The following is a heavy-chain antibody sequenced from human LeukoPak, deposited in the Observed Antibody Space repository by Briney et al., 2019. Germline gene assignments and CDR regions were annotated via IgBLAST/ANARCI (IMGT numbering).Heavy chain of an antibody. V-gene: IGHV4-34*01. CDR1: GGSFSGYY. CDR2: INHSGST. CDR3: ARGSYYYDSIVHPLSDY. J-gene: IGHJ4*02. Sequence: SETLSLTCAVYGGSFSGYYWNWIRQPPGKGLEWIGEINHSGSTNYNPSLKSRVTISVDTSKNQFSLKLSSVTAADTAVYYCARGSYYYDSIVHPLSDYWGQGTLVTVSS. D-gene: IGHD3-22*01.